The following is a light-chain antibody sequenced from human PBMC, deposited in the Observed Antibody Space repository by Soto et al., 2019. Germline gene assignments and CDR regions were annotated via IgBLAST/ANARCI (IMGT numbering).Light chain of an antibody. CDR2: GAS. V-gene: IGKV3D-15*01. CDR1: QSVSGSY. CDR3: QQYNNWPAIT. J-gene: IGKJ5*01. Sequence: PGERATLSCRASQSVSGSYLAWYQQKPGQAPRLLIYGASTRATGIPARFSGSGSGTEFTLTISSLQSEDFAVYYCQQYNNWPAITFGQGTRLEIK.